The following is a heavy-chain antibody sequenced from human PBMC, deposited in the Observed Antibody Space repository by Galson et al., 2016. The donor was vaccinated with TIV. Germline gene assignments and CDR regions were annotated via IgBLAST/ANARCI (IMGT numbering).Heavy chain of an antibody. Sequence: VKVSCKVSGYIFTERFIHWVRQAPGERPEWVGRVDPDNGETLYAEKFQGRVTMAGDTSGDTAFMELSNLRSEDTAFFYCTTGGGSSGSYYFDFWGLGTLVTVSS. J-gene: IGHJ4*02. CDR2: VDPDNGET. V-gene: IGHV1-69-2*01. CDR1: GYIFTERF. CDR3: TTGGGSSGSYYFDF. D-gene: IGHD5-12*01.